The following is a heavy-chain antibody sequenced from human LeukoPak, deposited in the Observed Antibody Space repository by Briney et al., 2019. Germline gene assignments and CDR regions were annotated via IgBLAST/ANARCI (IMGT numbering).Heavy chain of an antibody. J-gene: IGHJ4*02. CDR3: ARDGHYDILTGYYSPRGGFDY. CDR1: GFTFSSYV. Sequence: GGSLRLSCVASGFTFSSYVMNWVRQTPGKGLEWVSSISSSSSYIYYADSVKGRFTISRDNAKNSLYLQMNSLRAEDTAVYYCARDGHYDILTGYYSPRGGFDYWGQGTLVTVSS. CDR2: ISSSSSYI. V-gene: IGHV3-21*01. D-gene: IGHD3-9*01.